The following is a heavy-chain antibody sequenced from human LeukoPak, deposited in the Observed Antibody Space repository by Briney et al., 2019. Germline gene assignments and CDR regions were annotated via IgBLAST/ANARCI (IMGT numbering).Heavy chain of an antibody. J-gene: IGHJ4*02. D-gene: IGHD3-16*01. Sequence: GGSLTLSCAASGFTFSSYCMHWVRQVPGKGLVWVSRINSDGSGTRYAGSVKGRFTISRANAKNTLLLQMNSLRVEDTAVYSCARDNRGGDYWGQGTLVTVSS. CDR3: ARDNRGGDY. CDR2: INSDGSGT. CDR1: GFTFSSYC. V-gene: IGHV3-74*01.